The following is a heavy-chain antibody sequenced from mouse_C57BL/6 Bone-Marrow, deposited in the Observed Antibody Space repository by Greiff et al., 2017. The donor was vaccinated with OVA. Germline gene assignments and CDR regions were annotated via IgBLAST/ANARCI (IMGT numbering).Heavy chain of an antibody. CDR2: INPSSGYT. J-gene: IGHJ4*01. CDR3: ARTPAITTVYAMDY. D-gene: IGHD1-1*01. CDR1: GYTFTSYW. V-gene: IGHV1-7*01. Sequence: QVQLQQSGAEPAKPGASVTLSCKASGYTFTSYWMHWVKQRPGRGLEWIGYINPSSGYTKYNQKFKDTATFTADKSSSTAYMQLSSLTYEDSAVYYCARTPAITTVYAMDYWGQGTSVTVSS.